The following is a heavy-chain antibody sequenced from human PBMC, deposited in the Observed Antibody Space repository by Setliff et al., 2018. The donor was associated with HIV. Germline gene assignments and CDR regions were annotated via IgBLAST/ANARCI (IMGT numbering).Heavy chain of an antibody. CDR3: AKDGHDQDHYYHMDV. CDR2: ISGSGGST. J-gene: IGHJ6*03. V-gene: IGHV3-23*01. Sequence: GGSLRLSCAASGFTFSSYAMSWVRQAPGKGLEWVSAISGSGGSTYYADSVEGRFTISRDNNKNTLYLQMNSLRAEDTAVYYCAKDGHDQDHYYHMDVWGKGTTVTVSS. CDR1: GFTFSSYA. D-gene: IGHD1-1*01.